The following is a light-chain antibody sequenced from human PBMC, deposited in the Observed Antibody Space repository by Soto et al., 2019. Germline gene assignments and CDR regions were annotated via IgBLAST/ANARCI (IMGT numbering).Light chain of an antibody. V-gene: IGLV2-8*01. CDR2: EVS. CDR1: SSDVGGHDY. CDR3: ASYAGSNDFYP. Sequence: QSVLTQPPSASGSPGQSVTISCTGTSSDVGGHDYVSWYQQHPGKAPKLMTYEVSKRPSGVPDRFSGSKSGNTATLTVSGLQAEDEADYYCASYAGSNDFYPFGTGTKVTVL. J-gene: IGLJ1*01.